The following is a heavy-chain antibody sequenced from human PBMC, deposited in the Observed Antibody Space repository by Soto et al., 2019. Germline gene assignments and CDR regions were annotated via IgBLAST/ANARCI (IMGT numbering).Heavy chain of an antibody. Sequence: QVHLVQSGAEVKKPGSSVKVSCKASGDTFSSFAISWVRQAPGQGLEWMGGIIPIFRTPKYGQKFQGRVTITADEPTSTAYRERSSLRCEDTACYYCARDKDREQLGGNYYYALDVWGQGTTVIVSS. V-gene: IGHV1-69*12. J-gene: IGHJ6*02. CDR1: GDTFSSFA. D-gene: IGHD1-1*01. CDR3: ARDKDREQLGGNYYYALDV. CDR2: IIPIFRTP.